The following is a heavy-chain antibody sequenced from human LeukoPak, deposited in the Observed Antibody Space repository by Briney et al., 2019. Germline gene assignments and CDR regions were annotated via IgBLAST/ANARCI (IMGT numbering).Heavy chain of an antibody. CDR1: GFTISNSW. J-gene: IGHJ4*02. D-gene: IGHD5-18*01. CDR3: AKWRTGDSYGYEY. V-gene: IGHV3-7*01. Sequence: GGSLRLSCAASGFTISNSWMSWVRQAPGKGLEWVANIKKDGSEKYYVDSVKGRFTISRGNAKESLYLQMNSLRAEDTAVYYCAKWRTGDSYGYEYWGQGTLVTVSS. CDR2: IKKDGSEK.